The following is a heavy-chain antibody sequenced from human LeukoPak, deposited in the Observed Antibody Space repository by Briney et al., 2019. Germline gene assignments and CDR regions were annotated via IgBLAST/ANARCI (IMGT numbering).Heavy chain of an antibody. J-gene: IGHJ4*02. V-gene: IGHV1-24*01. CDR2: FDPEDGET. Sequence: ASVKVSCKVSGYTLTELSMHWVRQAPGKGPEWMGGFDPEDGETIYAQKFQGRVTMTEDTSTDTAYMELSSLRSEDTAVYYCATFSSGWYRFDYWGQGTLVTVSS. CDR1: GYTLTELS. CDR3: ATFSSGWYRFDY. D-gene: IGHD6-19*01.